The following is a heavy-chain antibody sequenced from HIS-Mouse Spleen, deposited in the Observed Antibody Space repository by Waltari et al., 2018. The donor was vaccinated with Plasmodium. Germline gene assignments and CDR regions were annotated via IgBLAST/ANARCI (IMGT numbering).Heavy chain of an antibody. CDR1: GFTFNSYA. CDR2: ISYEGSNK. D-gene: IGHD2-15*01. V-gene: IGHV3-30-3*01. J-gene: IGHJ4*02. CDR3: ARDRRLAFDY. Sequence: QVQLVESGGGVVQPGRSLRLSCAASGFTFNSYAMHWVRQAPGNGLECVAAISYEGSNKYYADSVKGRFTISRDNSKNTLYLQMNSLRAEDTAVYYCARDRRLAFDYWGQGTLVTVSS.